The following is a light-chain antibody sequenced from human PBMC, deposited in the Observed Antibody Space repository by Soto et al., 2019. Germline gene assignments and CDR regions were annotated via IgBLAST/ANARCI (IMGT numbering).Light chain of an antibody. J-gene: IGKJ1*01. V-gene: IGKV3-20*01. Sequence: EVVLTHSPATLSLSPGGRATLACRASQSVSSNSLAWYQEKPGQAPRLLIFGATSRPSSIPDRFSGSGSGTDFTLTINRVEPEDFAVYYCQHYGSSPQTFGQGTKVDIK. CDR3: QHYGSSPQT. CDR1: QSVSSNS. CDR2: GAT.